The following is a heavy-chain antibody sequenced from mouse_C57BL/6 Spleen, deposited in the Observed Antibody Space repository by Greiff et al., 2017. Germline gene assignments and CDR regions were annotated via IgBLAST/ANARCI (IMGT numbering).Heavy chain of an antibody. Sequence: EVQRVESGGGLVQPGGSLKLSCAASGFTFSDYYMYWVRQTPEKRLEWVAYISNGGGSTYYPDTVKGRFTISRDNAKNTLYLQMSRLKSEDTAMYYCARPSYYSNKGFAYWGQGTLVTVSA. CDR2: ISNGGGST. D-gene: IGHD2-5*01. V-gene: IGHV5-12*01. CDR1: GFTFSDYY. J-gene: IGHJ3*01. CDR3: ARPSYYSNKGFAY.